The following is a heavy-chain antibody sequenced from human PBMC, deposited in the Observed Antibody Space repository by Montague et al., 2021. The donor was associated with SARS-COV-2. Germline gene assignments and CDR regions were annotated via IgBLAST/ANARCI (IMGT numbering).Heavy chain of an antibody. V-gene: IGHV4-34*01. D-gene: IGHD6-13*01. CDR2: INHSGST. J-gene: IGHJ4*02. CDR1: GGSFSGYY. CDR3: TRGDLRYSSSWYLDY. Sequence: SDTLSLTCAVYGGSFSGYYWSWIRQPPGKGLEWIGEINHSGSTNYNPSLKSRVTISVDTSKNQFSLKLSSVTAADTAVYYCTRGDLRYSSSWYLDYWGQGTLVTVSS.